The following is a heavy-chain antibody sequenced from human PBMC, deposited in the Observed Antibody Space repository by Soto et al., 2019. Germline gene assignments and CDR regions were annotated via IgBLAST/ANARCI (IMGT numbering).Heavy chain of an antibody. CDR1: GGSISSYY. CDR3: ARVTAWDYFDS. Sequence: SETLSLTCTVSGGSISSYYWSWIRQPPGKGLEWIGYIYYSGSTNYNPSLKSRVTISVDTSKNQFSLKLSSVTAADTAVYYCARVTAWDYFDSWGQGTLVTVSS. D-gene: IGHD1-26*01. CDR2: IYYSGST. J-gene: IGHJ4*02. V-gene: IGHV4-59*08.